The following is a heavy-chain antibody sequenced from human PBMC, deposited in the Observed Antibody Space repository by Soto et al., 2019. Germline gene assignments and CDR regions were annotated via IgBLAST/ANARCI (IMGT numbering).Heavy chain of an antibody. CDR3: ARWSPLYGMDV. V-gene: IGHV4-30-2*01. CDR1: GGSITRGGYS. J-gene: IGHJ6*02. CDR2: IYDNGNT. D-gene: IGHD3-3*01. Sequence: QLQLQESGSGLVKPSQTLSLMCDVSGGSITRGGYSWSWIRQLPGKGLEWLGYIYDNGNTYYNASLKSRVTISVDRSKNQFSLNLTSVTAADTAVYYCARWSPLYGMDVGGQGATVTVSS.